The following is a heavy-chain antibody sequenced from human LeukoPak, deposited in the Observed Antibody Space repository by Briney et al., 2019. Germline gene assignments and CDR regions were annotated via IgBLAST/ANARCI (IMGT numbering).Heavy chain of an antibody. Sequence: PSETLSLTCSVSGGSISSNYWSWIRQPPGEGLEWIGYIYYSGSTNYNPSLKSRVTISVDTSKNQFSLKLSSVTAADTAVYYCARVEWFGELSPFDIWGQGTMVTVSS. D-gene: IGHD3-10*01. CDR3: ARVEWFGELSPFDI. J-gene: IGHJ3*02. CDR2: IYYSGST. V-gene: IGHV4-59*01. CDR1: GGSISSNY.